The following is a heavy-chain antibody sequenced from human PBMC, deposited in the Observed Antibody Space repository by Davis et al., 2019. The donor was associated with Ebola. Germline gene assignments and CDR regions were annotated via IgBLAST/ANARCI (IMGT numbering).Heavy chain of an antibody. V-gene: IGHV1-2*06. D-gene: IGHD3-16*01. CDR2: INPDSGGT. CDR3: AQLRLGESREY. CDR1: GFTFTDYF. J-gene: IGHJ4*02. Sequence: SVTVSCMASGFTFTDYFIHWVRHAPEQGLEGMGRINPDSGGTNYAQGFQGRVTITRDTSVGTAYMEFSRLTSDDTAVYYCAQLRLGESREYWGQGTLVTVSS.